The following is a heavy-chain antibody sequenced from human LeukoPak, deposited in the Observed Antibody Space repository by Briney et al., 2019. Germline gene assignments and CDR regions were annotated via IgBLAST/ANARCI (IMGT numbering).Heavy chain of an antibody. CDR3: ARVVRYYYDSSGYQDY. J-gene: IGHJ4*02. Sequence: PSETLSLTCAVYGGSFSGYYWSWIRQPPGKGLEWIGEINHSGSTNYNPSLKGRVTISVDTSKNQFSLKLSSVTAADTAVYYCARVVRYYYDSSGYQDYWGQGTLVTVSS. V-gene: IGHV4-34*01. D-gene: IGHD3-22*01. CDR1: GGSFSGYY. CDR2: INHSGST.